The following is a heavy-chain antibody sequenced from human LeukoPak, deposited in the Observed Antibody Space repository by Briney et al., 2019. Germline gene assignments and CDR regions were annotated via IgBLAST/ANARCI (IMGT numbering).Heavy chain of an antibody. CDR3: ARVWAKSGSYSRFPFDY. V-gene: IGHV1-69*05. CDR1: GGTFSSYA. Sequence: VASVKVSCKASGGTFSSYAISWVRQAPGQGLEWMGGIIPIFGTANYAQKFQGRVTITTDESTSTAYMELSSLRSEDTAVYYCARVWAKSGSYSRFPFDYWGQGTLVTVSS. CDR2: IIPIFGTA. D-gene: IGHD1-26*01. J-gene: IGHJ4*02.